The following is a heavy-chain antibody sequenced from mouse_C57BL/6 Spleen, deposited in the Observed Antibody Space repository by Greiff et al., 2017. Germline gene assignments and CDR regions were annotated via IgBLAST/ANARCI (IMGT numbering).Heavy chain of an antibody. J-gene: IGHJ2*01. CDR3: TGAASAYDYDGLDY. D-gene: IGHD2-4*01. CDR2: IRLKSDNYAT. CDR1: GFTFSNYW. Sequence: EVQVVESGGGLVQPGGSMKLSCVASGFTFSNYWMNWVRQSPEKGLEWVAQIRLKSDNYATHYAESVKGRFTISRDDSKSSVYLQMNNLRAEDTGIYDCTGAASAYDYDGLDYWGQGTTLTVSS. V-gene: IGHV6-3*01.